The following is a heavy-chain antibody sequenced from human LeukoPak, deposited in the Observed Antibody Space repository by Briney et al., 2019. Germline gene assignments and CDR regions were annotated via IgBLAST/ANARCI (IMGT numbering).Heavy chain of an antibody. D-gene: IGHD2-2*02. Sequence: GGSLRLSCAASGFTFSTYGMHWVRQAPGKGLEWVAVISFDGTNKIYADSVKGQFTISRDNSKNTLYLQMNSLRDEDTAVYYCARDRPNCSSTSCYKYYFMDVWGNGTTVTVSS. CDR1: GFTFSTYG. V-gene: IGHV3-30*03. CDR3: ARDRPNCSSTSCYKYYFMDV. J-gene: IGHJ6*03. CDR2: ISFDGTNK.